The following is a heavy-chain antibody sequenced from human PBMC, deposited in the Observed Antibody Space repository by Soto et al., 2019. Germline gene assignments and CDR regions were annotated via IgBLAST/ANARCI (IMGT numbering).Heavy chain of an antibody. D-gene: IGHD3-9*01. CDR2: IWYDGSNK. V-gene: IGHV3-33*01. CDR3: ARDRLTEAFDY. CDR1: GFTFSSYG. J-gene: IGHJ4*02. Sequence: QVQLVESGGGVVQPGRSLRLSCAASGFTFSSYGMHWVRQAPGKGLEWVAVIWYDGSNKYYADSVKGRFTISRDNSKNTLYLQMNSLRAEDTAVYYCARDRLTEAFDYWGQGTLVTVSS.